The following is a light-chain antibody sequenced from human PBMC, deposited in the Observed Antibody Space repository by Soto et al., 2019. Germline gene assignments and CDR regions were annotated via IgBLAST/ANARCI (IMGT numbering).Light chain of an antibody. CDR2: EVS. Sequence: QSALTQPPSASGSPGQSVTISCTGTSSDVGGNNYVSWYQQHPGQAPKLMIYEVSKRPSGVPDRFSGSKSGNTASLTVFGLQAEDEADYYCSSYAGRNNLGVFGGGTKLTVL. V-gene: IGLV2-8*01. J-gene: IGLJ2*01. CDR3: SSYAGRNNLGV. CDR1: SSDVGGNNY.